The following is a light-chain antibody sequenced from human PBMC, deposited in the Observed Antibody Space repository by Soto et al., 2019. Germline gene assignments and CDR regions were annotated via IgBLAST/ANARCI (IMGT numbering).Light chain of an antibody. V-gene: IGKV3D-15*01. J-gene: IGKJ1*01. Sequence: EIVMTQSPATLSVSPGERATLSCRASQNIRSDLAWYQQRPGQAPRLLIYDASTRDTGIPARFSGSGSGTEFTLTISSLQSEDCAVYYCQPYNKWPSWTFGQGTKVDNK. CDR1: QNIRSD. CDR2: DAS. CDR3: QPYNKWPSWT.